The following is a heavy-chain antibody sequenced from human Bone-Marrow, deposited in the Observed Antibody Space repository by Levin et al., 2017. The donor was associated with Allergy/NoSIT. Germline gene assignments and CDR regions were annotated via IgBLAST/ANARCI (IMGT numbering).Heavy chain of an antibody. V-gene: IGHV3-30*02. CDR3: ARGRGGYYTGDAFDI. J-gene: IGHJ3*02. CDR1: GFSFSTYG. CDR2: IQYDGIYK. D-gene: IGHD3-10*01. Sequence: GESLKISCAASGFSFSTYGMHWVRQAPGRGLEWVTFIQYDGIYKDYADSVKDRFTISRDNSKDTLYLQMNSLRPEDTAVYYCARGRGGYYTGDAFDIWGQGTRVTVSS.